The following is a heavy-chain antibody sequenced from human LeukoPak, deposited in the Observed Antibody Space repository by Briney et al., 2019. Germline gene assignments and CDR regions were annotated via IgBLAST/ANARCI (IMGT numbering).Heavy chain of an antibody. Sequence: SETLSLTCTVSGGAFSNYYWNWIRQPPGMGLEWIGYIDYSGNTKYNPSLKSRVTISVDTSKNQFSLKLKSVTAADTAIYYCASVTIFGVVNFWSQGTLVTVSS. CDR2: IDYSGNT. V-gene: IGHV4-59*01. D-gene: IGHD3-3*01. CDR1: GGAFSNYY. CDR3: ASVTIFGVVNF. J-gene: IGHJ4*02.